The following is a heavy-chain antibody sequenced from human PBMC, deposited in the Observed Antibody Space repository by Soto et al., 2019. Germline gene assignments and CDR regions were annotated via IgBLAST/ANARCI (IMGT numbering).Heavy chain of an antibody. Sequence: QVQLQESGPGLVKPSETLSLTCTVSGGSISGYYWNWIRQPPGKGLEWIGYFYYTGSTKYNPSLKSRLTISVGKSRNQFSLTLTSVTTADTAVYYCAREVASPGAWYFDLWGRGSLVAVSS. D-gene: IGHD6-13*01. CDR3: AREVASPGAWYFDL. CDR1: GGSISGYY. V-gene: IGHV4-59*01. CDR2: FYYTGST. J-gene: IGHJ2*01.